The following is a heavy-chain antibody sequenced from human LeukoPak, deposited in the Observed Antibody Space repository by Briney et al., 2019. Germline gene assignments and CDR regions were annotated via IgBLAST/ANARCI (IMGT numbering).Heavy chain of an antibody. CDR2: MNPNSGNT. CDR3: ARGKPYSSGWCSLSY. V-gene: IGHV1-8*03. Sequence: GASVKVSCKASGYTFTSYDINWVRQATGQGLEWMGWMNPNSGNTGYAQKFQGRVTITRNTSISTAYMELSSLRSEDTAVYYCARGKPYSSGWCSLSYWGQGTLVTVSS. CDR1: GYTFTSYD. D-gene: IGHD6-19*01. J-gene: IGHJ4*02.